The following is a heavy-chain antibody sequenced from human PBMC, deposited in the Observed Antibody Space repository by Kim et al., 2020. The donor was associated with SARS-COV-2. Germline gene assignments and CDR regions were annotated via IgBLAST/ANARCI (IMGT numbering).Heavy chain of an antibody. J-gene: IGHJ5*02. Sequence: SETLSLTCTVSGGSISSYYWSWIRQPPGKGLEWIGYIYYSGSTNYNPSLKSRVTISVDTSKNQFSLKLSSVTAADTAVYYCARVGVEYCSGGSCRWFDP. CDR3: ARVGVEYCSGGSCRWFDP. CDR1: GGSISSYY. CDR2: IYYSGST. V-gene: IGHV4-59*13. D-gene: IGHD2-15*01.